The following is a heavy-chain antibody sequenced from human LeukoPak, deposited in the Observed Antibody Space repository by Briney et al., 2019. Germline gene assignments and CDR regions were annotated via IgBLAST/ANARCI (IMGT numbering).Heavy chain of an antibody. CDR2: IIPIFDTA. V-gene: IGHV1-69*06. J-gene: IGHJ6*03. D-gene: IGHD5-18*01. CDR1: GGTFSSYA. Sequence: SVKVSCKASGGTFSSYAISWVRQAPGQGLEWMGGIIPIFDTANYAQKFQGRVTITADKSTSTAYMELSSLRSEDTAVYYCARDRGYSYGYGSYYYYYMDVWGKGTTVTVSS. CDR3: ARDRGYSYGYGSYYYYYMDV.